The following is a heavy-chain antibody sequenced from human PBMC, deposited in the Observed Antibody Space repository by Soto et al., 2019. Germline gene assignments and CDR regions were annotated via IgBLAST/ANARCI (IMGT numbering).Heavy chain of an antibody. CDR2: MDQDGSET. J-gene: IGHJ4*02. CDR1: GFTFSTYC. V-gene: IGHV3-7*01. Sequence: EVQLVESGGGLVQPGGALRLSCAASGFTFSTYCMTWVRQPPGKGLEWVANMDQDGSETYYVYSVRGRFTVSRDNAKNSLYLQMNSLRVEDTAVYYCVCGGNFFIYWGQGTLVTVSP. CDR3: VCGGNFFIY. D-gene: IGHD3-16*01.